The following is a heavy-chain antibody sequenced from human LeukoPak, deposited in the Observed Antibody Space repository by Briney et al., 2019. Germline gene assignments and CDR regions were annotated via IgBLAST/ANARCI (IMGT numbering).Heavy chain of an antibody. Sequence: PGGPLRLSCAASGFTFSSYAMSWGRQAPGKGVEWVSAISGSGGSTYYADSVKGRFTISRDNSKNTLYLQMNSLRAEDTAVYYCAKVGYYGMDVWGQGTTVTVSS. CDR2: ISGSGGST. CDR1: GFTFSSYA. CDR3: AKVGYYGMDV. J-gene: IGHJ6*02. V-gene: IGHV3-23*01.